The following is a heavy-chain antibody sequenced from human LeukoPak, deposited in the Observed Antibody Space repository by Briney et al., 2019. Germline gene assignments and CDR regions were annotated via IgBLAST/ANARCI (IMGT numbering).Heavy chain of an antibody. CDR3: ARDNWDSGRYYYMDV. J-gene: IGHJ6*03. CDR1: GGSNSSYY. V-gene: IGHV4-59*01. Sequence: PSETLSLTCTVSGGSNSSYYWSWIRQPPGKGLEWIGYSYYSGSTNYNPSLKSRVTISVDTSKNQFSLKLSSVTAADTAVYYCARDNWDSGRYYYMDVWGKGTTVTVSS. D-gene: IGHD7-27*01. CDR2: SYYSGST.